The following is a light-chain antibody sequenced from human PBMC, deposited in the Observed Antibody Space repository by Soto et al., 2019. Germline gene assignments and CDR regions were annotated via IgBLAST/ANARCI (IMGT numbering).Light chain of an antibody. Sequence: QSALTQPASVSGSPGQSITISCTGTSSDVGGYNYVSWYQQHPGKAPKLMIYDVSNRPSGVSNRFSGSKSGNTASLTISGLQAEDEADYYCSSYTSSSTDVVFGGGTKLTLL. CDR2: DVS. V-gene: IGLV2-14*01. CDR1: SSDVGGYNY. J-gene: IGLJ2*01. CDR3: SSYTSSSTDVV.